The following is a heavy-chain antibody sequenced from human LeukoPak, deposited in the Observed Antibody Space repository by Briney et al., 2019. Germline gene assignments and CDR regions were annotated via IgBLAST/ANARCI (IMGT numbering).Heavy chain of an antibody. V-gene: IGHV4-39*07. CDR2: IYYSGST. CDR3: ARAPTGYSSGWAESWFDP. CDR1: GGSIGSSSYY. Sequence: SSETLSLTCTVSGGSIGSSSYYWGWIRQPPGKGLEWIGSIYYSGSTYYNPSLKSRVTISVDTSKNQFSLKLSSVTAADTAVYYCARAPTGYSSGWAESWFDPWGQGTLVTVSS. D-gene: IGHD6-19*01. J-gene: IGHJ5*02.